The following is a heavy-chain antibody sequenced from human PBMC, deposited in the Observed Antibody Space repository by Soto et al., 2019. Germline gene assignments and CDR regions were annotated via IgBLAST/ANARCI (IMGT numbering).Heavy chain of an antibody. Sequence: GASVKVSCKASGGTFSSYAISWVRQAPGQGXEWMGGIIPIFGTANYAQKFQGRVTITADESTSTAYMELSSLRSEDTAVYYCARDGYGSGSQLYYYYYGMDVWGQGTTVTVSS. V-gene: IGHV1-69*13. J-gene: IGHJ6*02. D-gene: IGHD3-10*01. CDR3: ARDGYGSGSQLYYYYYGMDV. CDR2: IIPIFGTA. CDR1: GGTFSSYA.